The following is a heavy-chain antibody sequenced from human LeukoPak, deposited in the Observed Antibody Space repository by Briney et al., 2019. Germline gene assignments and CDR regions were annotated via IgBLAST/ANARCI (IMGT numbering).Heavy chain of an antibody. J-gene: IGHJ3*02. CDR1: GYTFTGYY. CDR3: ARPCSSTSCQFYDAFDI. Sequence: EASVKVFCKASGYTFTGYYMHWARQAPGQGLEWMGRINPNSGGTNYAQKFQGRVTMTRDTSISTAYMELSRLRSDDTAVYYCARPCSSTSCQFYDAFDIWGQGTMVTVSS. V-gene: IGHV1-2*06. CDR2: INPNSGGT. D-gene: IGHD2-2*01.